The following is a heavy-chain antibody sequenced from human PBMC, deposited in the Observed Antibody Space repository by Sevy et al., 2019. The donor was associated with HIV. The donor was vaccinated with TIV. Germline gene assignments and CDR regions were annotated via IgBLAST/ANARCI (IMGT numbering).Heavy chain of an antibody. Sequence: GGSLRLSCAISGFTVNDKYIIWVRQAPGKGLEWVSVIFSSGSTYYADSAKGRFTISRDNSKNTVYLQMNSLRAEDMAVYYCVSLFLSYRSGWSYFDYWGQGTLVTVSS. J-gene: IGHJ4*02. CDR1: GFTVNDKY. CDR2: IFSSGST. CDR3: VSLFLSYRSGWSYFDY. D-gene: IGHD6-19*01. V-gene: IGHV3-66*02.